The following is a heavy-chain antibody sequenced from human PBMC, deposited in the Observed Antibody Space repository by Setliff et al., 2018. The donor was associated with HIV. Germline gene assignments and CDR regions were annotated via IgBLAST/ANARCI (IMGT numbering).Heavy chain of an antibody. CDR3: ARGRNYDSSGYGDYYYYMDV. D-gene: IGHD3-22*01. Sequence: ASVKVSCKASGYTFTRHAMNWVRQAPGKGLEWMANFDPEDGETFYARKFQGRLTMTEDTSTDTAYMQLSSLGSDDTAVYYCARGRNYDSSGYGDYYYYMDVWGKGTTVTVSS. V-gene: IGHV1-24*01. CDR1: GYTFTRHA. CDR2: FDPEDGET. J-gene: IGHJ6*03.